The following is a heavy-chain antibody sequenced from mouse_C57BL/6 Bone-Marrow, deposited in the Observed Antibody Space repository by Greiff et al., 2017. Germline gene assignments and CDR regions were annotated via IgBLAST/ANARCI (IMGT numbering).Heavy chain of an antibody. CDR1: EYEFPSYD. J-gene: IGHJ2*01. V-gene: IGHV5-2*01. Sequence: EVKLLESGGGLVQPGASLKLSCESNEYEFPSYDMSWVRKTPEKRLELVAAINTDGGSTYYPDTMERRYIISRDNTNKTLYLQMSSLRSEDTALYYCGRRGYFDYWGQGTTLTVSS. CDR2: INTDGGST. CDR3: GRRGYFDY.